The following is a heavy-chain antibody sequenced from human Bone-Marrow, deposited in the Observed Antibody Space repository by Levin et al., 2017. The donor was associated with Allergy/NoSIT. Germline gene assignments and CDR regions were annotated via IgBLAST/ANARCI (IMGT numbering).Heavy chain of an antibody. Sequence: SQTLSLPCTVSGGSISTSYWSWIRQPPGKGLEYIGYIYYSGSTNYNPSLKSRVNISLDTSKNQFSLKLSSVTAADTAVYYCARDNDFGGNYFDYWGQGTLVTVSS. D-gene: IGHD4-23*01. V-gene: IGHV4-59*01. CDR3: ARDNDFGGNYFDY. CDR1: GGSISTSY. J-gene: IGHJ4*02. CDR2: IYYSGST.